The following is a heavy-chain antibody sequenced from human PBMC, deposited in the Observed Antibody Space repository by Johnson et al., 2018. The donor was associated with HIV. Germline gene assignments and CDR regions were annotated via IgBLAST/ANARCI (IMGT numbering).Heavy chain of an antibody. CDR1: GFTVSSNY. D-gene: IGHD3-22*01. J-gene: IGHJ3*02. V-gene: IGHV3-20*04. CDR2: INWNGGST. Sequence: VQLVESGGGLIQPGGSLRLSCAASGFTVSSNYMSWVRQAPGKGLEWVSGINWNGGSTGYADSVKGRFTISRDNAKNSLYLQMNSLRAEDTALYYCARVIRAYDSSGYAGDAFDIWGQGTMVTASS. CDR3: ARVIRAYDSSGYAGDAFDI.